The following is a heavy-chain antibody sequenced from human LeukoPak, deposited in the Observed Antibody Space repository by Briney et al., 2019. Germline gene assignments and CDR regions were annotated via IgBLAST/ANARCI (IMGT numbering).Heavy chain of an antibody. V-gene: IGHV1-18*01. CDR2: ISAYNGNT. CDR3: ARWAPADTTTSPHDY. Sequence: ASVKVSCKASGYTFTSFGISWVRRAPGQGLEWMGWISAYNGNTKYAQKLQGRVTMTTDTSTSTAYMELRSLGSDDTAVYYCARWAPADTTTSPHDYRGQGTLVTVSS. CDR1: GYTFTSFG. D-gene: IGHD5-18*01. J-gene: IGHJ4*02.